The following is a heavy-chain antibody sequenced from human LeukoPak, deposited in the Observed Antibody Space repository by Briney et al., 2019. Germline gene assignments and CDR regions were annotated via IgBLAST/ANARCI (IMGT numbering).Heavy chain of an antibody. Sequence: PGGSLRLSCAASGFTFSSYWMSWVRQAPGKGLEWVANIKQDGSEKYFVDSVKGRFTISRDNAKSSLYLQMASLRVEDTAVYYCAKYHSSPPFFDYWGQGTLVTVSS. CDR1: GFTFSSYW. CDR3: AKYHSSPPFFDY. CDR2: IKQDGSEK. V-gene: IGHV3-7*02. D-gene: IGHD2-2*01. J-gene: IGHJ4*02.